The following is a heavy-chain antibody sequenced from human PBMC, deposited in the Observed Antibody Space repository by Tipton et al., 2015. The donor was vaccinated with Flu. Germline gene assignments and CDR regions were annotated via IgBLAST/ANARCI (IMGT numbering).Heavy chain of an antibody. CDR3: AKGGTNYSDY. V-gene: IGHV3-30*02. CDR1: GFTFSAYD. J-gene: IGHJ4*02. CDR2: IRNDGGHQ. Sequence: SGFTFSAYDMFWVRQAPGKGLEWVAFIRNDGGHQYLADSVKGRFTVSRDHSNTLYLQMTTLTPEDTAVYYCAKGGTNYSDYWGQGTLVTVSS.